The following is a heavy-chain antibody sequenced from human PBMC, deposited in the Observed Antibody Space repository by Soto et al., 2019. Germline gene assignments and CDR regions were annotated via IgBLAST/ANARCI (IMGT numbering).Heavy chain of an antibody. CDR3: VSEMPLLGVFDF. D-gene: IGHD3-16*01. Sequence: EVQLVESGGGLVKPGGSLRLSCAASGLTFTNAWMNWVRQAPGKGLEWVGRIRTKSDGETTEYAAPVKGRIAISRDDLRKMFFLEMNSLDSDDSAVYYCVSEMPLLGVFDFWGQGTLVTVSS. V-gene: IGHV3-15*01. J-gene: IGHJ4*02. CDR2: IRTKSDGETT. CDR1: GLTFTNAW.